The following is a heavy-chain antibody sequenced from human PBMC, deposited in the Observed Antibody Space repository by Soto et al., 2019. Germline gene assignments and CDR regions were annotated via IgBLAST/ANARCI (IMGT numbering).Heavy chain of an antibody. D-gene: IGHD1-26*01. CDR1: GFTFDDYA. CDR2: ISWNSGII. Sequence: EVQLVESGGGLVQPGRSLRLSCAASGFTFDDYAMHWVRQAPGKGLEWVSGISWNSGIIVYADSVKCRFTISRDNAKNALYLHMNSMRAEDTALYYCAKDKWVGATLGVFDYWGQGTLVTVSS. V-gene: IGHV3-9*01. J-gene: IGHJ4*02. CDR3: AKDKWVGATLGVFDY.